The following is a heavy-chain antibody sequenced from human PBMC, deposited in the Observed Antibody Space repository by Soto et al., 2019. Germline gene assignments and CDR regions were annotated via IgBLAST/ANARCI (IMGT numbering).Heavy chain of an antibody. CDR2: IRSKAYGGTT. CDR3: TRATFTLGVELGDDFDY. V-gene: IGHV3-49*03. D-gene: IGHD1-7*01. J-gene: IGHJ4*02. Sequence: GGSLRLSCTASGFTFGDYAMSWFRQAPGKGLEWVGFIRSKAYGGTTEYAASVKGRFTISRDDSKSIAYLQMNSLKTEDTAVYYCTRATFTLGVELGDDFDYWGQGTLVTVSS. CDR1: GFTFGDYA.